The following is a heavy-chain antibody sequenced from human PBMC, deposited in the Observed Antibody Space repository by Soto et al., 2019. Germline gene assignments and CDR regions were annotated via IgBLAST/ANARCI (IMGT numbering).Heavy chain of an antibody. J-gene: IGHJ4*02. V-gene: IGHV3-7*03. D-gene: IGHD2-2*01. CDR2: IKFDGSEK. Sequence: GGSLRLSCEASGFTFSDYWMSWVRQAPGKGPEWVANIKFDGSEKQYVDSVRGRFTISRDNSRNSLFLQMNSLRAGDTAVYYCVKDGGYCSSSTCYSPRNHYFDSWGQGTLVTVS. CDR1: GFTFSDYW. CDR3: VKDGGYCSSSTCYSPRNHYFDS.